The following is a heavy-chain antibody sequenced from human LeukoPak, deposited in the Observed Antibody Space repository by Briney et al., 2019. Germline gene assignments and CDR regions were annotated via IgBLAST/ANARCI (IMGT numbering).Heavy chain of an antibody. V-gene: IGHV3-23*01. D-gene: IGHD3-22*01. J-gene: IGHJ4*02. CDR3: AKLDHYYDSSGYSTTVDY. CDR1: GFTFSSYA. Sequence: GGSLRLSCAASGFTFSSYAMSWVRQAPGKGLEWVSGISGSGGSRYLADYVKGRFTISRDNSKNTLYLQMNSLRAEDTAVYYCAKLDHYYDSSGYSTTVDYWGQGTLVTVSS. CDR2: ISGSGGSR.